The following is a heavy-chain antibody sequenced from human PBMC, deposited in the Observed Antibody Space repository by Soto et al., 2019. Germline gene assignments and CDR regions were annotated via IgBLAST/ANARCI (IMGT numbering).Heavy chain of an antibody. CDR2: IYYSGST. V-gene: IGHV4-59*01. D-gene: IGHD3-9*01. Sequence: PSETLSLTRTVSGGSISSYYWNWIRQPPGKGLEWIGYIYYSGSTKYNPSLKSRVTISVDTSKNQFSLKLSSVTAADTAVYYCARDRLANWFDPWGQGTLVTVSS. CDR1: GGSISSYY. J-gene: IGHJ5*02. CDR3: ARDRLANWFDP.